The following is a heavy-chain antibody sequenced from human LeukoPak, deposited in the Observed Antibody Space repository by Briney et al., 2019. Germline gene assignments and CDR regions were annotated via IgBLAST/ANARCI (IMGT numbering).Heavy chain of an antibody. D-gene: IGHD7-27*01. CDR3: AKDGGLWVSAHWGDS. CDR1: GFTFSSYT. Sequence: GGTLRLSCTASGFTFSSYTMTWVRQAPGKGLKWVSTITTGDGNTYYADSVKGRFTVSRDDSKNTLYLQMNSLRAEDTAVYYCAKDGGLWVSAHWGDSWGRGTLVTVSS. CDR2: ITTGDGNT. J-gene: IGHJ4*02. V-gene: IGHV3-23*01.